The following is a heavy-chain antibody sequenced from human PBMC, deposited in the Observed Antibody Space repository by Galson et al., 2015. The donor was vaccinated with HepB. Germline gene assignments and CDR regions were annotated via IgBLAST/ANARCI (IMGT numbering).Heavy chain of an antibody. J-gene: IGHJ4*02. Sequence: CAISGDSVSSPSAAWNWIRQSPSRGLEWLGRIYYRSKWNYDYTVSVKSRITINPDTSRNQFSLQLNSVTPDDTAMYYCARQLAYCIGTSCQIYFDYWGQGTLTTVSS. V-gene: IGHV6-1*01. CDR2: IYYRSKWNY. CDR1: GDSVSSPSAA. CDR3: ARQLAYCIGTSCQIYFDY. D-gene: IGHD2-2*01.